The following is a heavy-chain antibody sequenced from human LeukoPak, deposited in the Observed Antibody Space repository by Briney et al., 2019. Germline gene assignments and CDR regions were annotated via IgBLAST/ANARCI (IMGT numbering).Heavy chain of an antibody. J-gene: IGHJ4*02. CDR3: ASLRERSYYARGFDY. D-gene: IGHD1-26*01. V-gene: IGHV4-59*08. CDR2: ISYSGNT. Sequence: PSETLSLTCTVSGASVSTYYWSWIRQPPGKGLEWIGQISYSGNTKSNPSLKSRVAISLDTSKNQFSLKLSSVTAADTAVYYCASLRERSYYARGFDYWGQGTLVTVSS. CDR1: GASVSTYY.